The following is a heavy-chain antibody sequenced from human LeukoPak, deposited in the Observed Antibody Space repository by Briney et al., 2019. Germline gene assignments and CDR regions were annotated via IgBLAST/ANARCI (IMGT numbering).Heavy chain of an antibody. D-gene: IGHD2-2*01. CDR2: ISAYNGNR. J-gene: IGHJ4*02. Sequence: AAVTLSCKASGYNLNSYGISWVRQAPGQGLEWMGWISAYNGNRKHAQKLQGRVTMTTDTSTSTAYMELRSLRSDDTAVYYCAREYCISSSCLGADYWGQGTL. V-gene: IGHV1-18*01. CDR3: AREYCISSSCLGADY. CDR1: GYNLNSYG.